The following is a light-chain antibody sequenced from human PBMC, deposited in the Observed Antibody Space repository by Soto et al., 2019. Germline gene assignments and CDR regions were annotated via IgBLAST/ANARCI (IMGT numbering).Light chain of an antibody. CDR3: SSYAGSSIPVV. CDR2: DVT. J-gene: IGLJ2*01. CDR1: SSDVGGYNF. Sequence: QSALTQPPSASGSPGQSVTISCTGASSDVGGYNFVYWYQHHPGKAPRLMIYDVTQRPSGVPDRFSGSKSGNTASLTVSGLQVDDEAYYYCSSYAGSSIPVVFGGGTKVTVL. V-gene: IGLV2-8*01.